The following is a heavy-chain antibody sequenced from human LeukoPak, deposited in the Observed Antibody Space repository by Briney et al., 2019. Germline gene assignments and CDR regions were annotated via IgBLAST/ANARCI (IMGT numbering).Heavy chain of an antibody. CDR3: AKDLGRRYFDWFSYGMDV. CDR1: GFTFSDSA. CDR2: IRSKANSYAT. V-gene: IGHV3-73*01. J-gene: IGHJ6*02. D-gene: IGHD3-9*01. Sequence: SGGSLRLSCAASGFTFSDSAMHWVRQASGKGLEWLGRIRSKANSYATSYAASVTGRFTISRDDSQNTAYLQMNSLKTEDTAVYYCAKDLGRRYFDWFSYGMDVWGQGTTVTVSS.